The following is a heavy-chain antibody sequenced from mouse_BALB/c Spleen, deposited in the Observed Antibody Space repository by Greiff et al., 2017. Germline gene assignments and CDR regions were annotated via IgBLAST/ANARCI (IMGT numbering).Heavy chain of an antibody. Sequence: DVKLVESGGGLVQPGGSLKLSCAASGFTFSSYTMSWVRQTPEKRLEWVAYISNGGGSTYYPDTVKGRFTISRDNAKNTLYLQMSSLKSEDTAMYYCARHIYYYLYYAMDYWGQGTSVTVSS. D-gene: IGHD1-1*01. CDR2: ISNGGGST. CDR3: ARHIYYYLYYAMDY. V-gene: IGHV5-12-2*01. J-gene: IGHJ4*01. CDR1: GFTFSSYT.